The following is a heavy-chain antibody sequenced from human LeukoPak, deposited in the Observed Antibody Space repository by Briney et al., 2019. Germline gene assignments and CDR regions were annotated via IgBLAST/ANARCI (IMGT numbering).Heavy chain of an antibody. CDR3: AREGVFSGGAFDI. V-gene: IGHV3-53*04. D-gene: IGHD2-15*01. Sequence: GGSLRLSCAASGFTVSSNYMSWVRQAPGKGLEWVSVIYSGGSTYYADSVKGRFTISRHNSKNTLYLQMNSLRAEDTAVCYCAREGVFSGGAFDIWGQGTMVTVSS. CDR2: IYSGGST. J-gene: IGHJ3*02. CDR1: GFTVSSNY.